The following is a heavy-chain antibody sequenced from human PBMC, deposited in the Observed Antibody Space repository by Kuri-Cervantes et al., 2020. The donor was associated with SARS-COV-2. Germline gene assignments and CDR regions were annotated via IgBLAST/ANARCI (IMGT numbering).Heavy chain of an antibody. CDR3: ARDRRPIVVVPHYYYGMDV. Sequence: GSLRLSCTVSGSSVSSGSYYWSWIRQPPGKGLEWIGYIYYSGSTNYNPSLKSRVTISVDTSKNQFSLKLSSVTAADTAVYYCARDRRPIVVVPHYYYGMDVWGQGTTVTVSS. CDR1: GSSVSSGSYY. D-gene: IGHD3-22*01. V-gene: IGHV4-61*01. CDR2: IYYSGST. J-gene: IGHJ6*02.